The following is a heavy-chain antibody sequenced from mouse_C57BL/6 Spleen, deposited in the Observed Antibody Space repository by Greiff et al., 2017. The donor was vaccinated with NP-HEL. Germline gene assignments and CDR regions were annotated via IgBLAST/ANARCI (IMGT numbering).Heavy chain of an antibody. Sequence: QVQLQQPGAELVRPGTSVKFSFPSSFSPFPLSFLPFFPPLPFPCLEWIGVIDPSDSYTKYNQRFKGKATLTVDTSSSTAYMQLSSLTSEDSAVYYCASLPSLAYWGQGTLVTVSA. CDR2: IDPSDSYT. J-gene: IGHJ3*01. CDR1: FSPFPLSF. D-gene: IGHD2-10*02. CDR3: ASLPSLAY. V-gene: IGHV1-59*01.